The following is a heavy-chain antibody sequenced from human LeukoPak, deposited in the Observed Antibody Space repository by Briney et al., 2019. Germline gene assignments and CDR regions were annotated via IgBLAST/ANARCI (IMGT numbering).Heavy chain of an antibody. Sequence: PSETLSLTCTVSGYSISSGYYWGWIRQPPGKGLEWIGGIYHSGSTYYNPSLKSRVTISVDTSKNQFSLKLSSVTAADTAVYYCARVSPYYFYMDVWGKGTTVTVSS. CDR3: ARVSPYYFYMDV. V-gene: IGHV4-38-2*02. CDR1: GYSISSGYY. CDR2: IYHSGST. J-gene: IGHJ6*03.